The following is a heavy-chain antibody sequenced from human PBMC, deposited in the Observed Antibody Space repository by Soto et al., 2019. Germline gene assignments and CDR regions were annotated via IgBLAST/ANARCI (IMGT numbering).Heavy chain of an antibody. CDR1: GASLSGYY. CDR2: INHSGTT. CDR3: AGSNWFDP. Sequence: QVQLQQWGAGLLKPSETLSLTCAVYGASLSGYYWTWIRQPPGKGLEWIGEINHSGTTSYSPSLKSRVTISVDTSKSQFSLKVTSVTAADTAVYYCAGSNWFDPWGQGSLVTVSS. V-gene: IGHV4-34*01. J-gene: IGHJ5*02.